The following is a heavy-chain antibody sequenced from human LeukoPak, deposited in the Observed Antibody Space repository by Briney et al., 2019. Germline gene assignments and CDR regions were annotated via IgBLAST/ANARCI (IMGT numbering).Heavy chain of an antibody. CDR1: GGPIRGYY. V-gene: IGHV4-59*01. D-gene: IGHD3-16*01. CDR2: VYYSGST. Sequence: SETLSLTCTVSGGPIRGYYGSWIRQPPGKGLEWIGYVYYSGSTNYYPSLKSRLTISVDTSKNQLSLRLRSVTAADTAVYYCARAVLGGHYGVDVWGQGTTVTVSS. CDR3: ARAVLGGHYGVDV. J-gene: IGHJ6*02.